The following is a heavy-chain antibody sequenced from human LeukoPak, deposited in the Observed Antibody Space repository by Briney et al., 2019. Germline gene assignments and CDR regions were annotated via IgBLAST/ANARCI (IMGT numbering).Heavy chain of an antibody. CDR2: INPSAGST. CDR3: TRERQQPYYFDY. J-gene: IGHJ4*02. Sequence: ASVKVSCKASGYTFTNYYIHWVRQAPGQGREWMGIINPSAGSTGFAQNFQGRVTMTSDTSTSTVYMELSSLRSEDTAVYYCTRERQQPYYFDYWGQGTLVTVSS. D-gene: IGHD6-13*01. CDR1: GYTFTNYY. V-gene: IGHV1-46*03.